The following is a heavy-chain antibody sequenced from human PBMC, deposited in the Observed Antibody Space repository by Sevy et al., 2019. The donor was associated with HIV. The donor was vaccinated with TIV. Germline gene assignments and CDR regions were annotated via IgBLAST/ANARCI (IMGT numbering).Heavy chain of an antibody. J-gene: IGHJ4*02. D-gene: IGHD3-16*01. Sequence: GGSLRLSCAAFGFTFSSYWMSWVRQAPGKGLEWVANIKQDGSEKNYVDSVKGRFTISRDNAKNSLYLQMNSLRADDTAVYYCARDGVMGSYWGQGTLVTVSS. V-gene: IGHV3-7*01. CDR2: IKQDGSEK. CDR1: GFTFSSYW. CDR3: ARDGVMGSY.